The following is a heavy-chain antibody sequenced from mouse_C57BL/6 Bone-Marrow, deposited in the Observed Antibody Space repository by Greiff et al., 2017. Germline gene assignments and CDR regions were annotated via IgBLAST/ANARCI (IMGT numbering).Heavy chain of an antibody. J-gene: IGHJ2*01. V-gene: IGHV1-69*01. CDR3: APLTGLFDY. CDR1: GYTFTSYW. D-gene: IGHD4-1*01. Sequence: QVQLQQPGAELVMPGASVKLSCKASGYTFTSYWMHWVKQRPGQGLEWIGEIDPSDSYTNYNQKFKGKSTLTVDKSSSTAYMQLSSLTSEDSAVYYCAPLTGLFDYWGQGTTLTVSS. CDR2: IDPSDSYT.